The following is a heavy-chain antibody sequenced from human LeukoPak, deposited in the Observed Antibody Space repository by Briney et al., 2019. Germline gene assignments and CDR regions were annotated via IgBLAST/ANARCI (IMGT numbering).Heavy chain of an antibody. CDR1: GFTFSSYE. J-gene: IGHJ4*02. Sequence: GGSLRVSCAASGFTFSSYEMNWVRQAPGKGLEWVSYISSSGSTIYYADSVKGRFTISRDNAKNSLYLQMNSLRAEDTAVYYCARDWDWGSFDYWGQGTLVTVSS. D-gene: IGHD3/OR15-3a*01. CDR3: ARDWDWGSFDY. CDR2: ISSSGSTI. V-gene: IGHV3-48*03.